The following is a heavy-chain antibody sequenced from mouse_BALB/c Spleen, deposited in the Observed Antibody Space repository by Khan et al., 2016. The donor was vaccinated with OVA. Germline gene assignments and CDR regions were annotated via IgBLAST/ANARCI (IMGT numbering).Heavy chain of an antibody. D-gene: IGHD2-2*01. CDR3: AKGDYGYAWFAY. CDR1: GFSLTGYG. V-gene: IGHV2-3*01. J-gene: IGHJ3*01. CDR2: IWGDGST. Sequence: QVQLKQSGPGLVAPSQSLSITCTVPGFSLTGYGVNWVRQPPGKGLEWLGVIWGDGSTNYHSVLKSRLSIRQDNSKSQVFLKLNSLQTDDTATYYCAKGDYGYAWFAYWGQGTLVTVSA.